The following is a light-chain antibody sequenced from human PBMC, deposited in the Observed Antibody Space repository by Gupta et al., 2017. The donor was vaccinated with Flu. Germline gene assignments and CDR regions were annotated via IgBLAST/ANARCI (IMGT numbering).Light chain of an antibody. J-gene: IGKJ1*01. V-gene: IGKV1-5*03. CDR3: QQYIIYPQP. CDR1: QSINDW. CDR2: QAS. Sequence: DIQMTQSPSTLSAYVGDRVTINCRASQSINDWLAWYQQKPGKAPKLLIYQASNLESWVPSRFSGSGSVTEFALTISSLQPDDFATYYCQQYIIYPQPFGQGTRVEVK.